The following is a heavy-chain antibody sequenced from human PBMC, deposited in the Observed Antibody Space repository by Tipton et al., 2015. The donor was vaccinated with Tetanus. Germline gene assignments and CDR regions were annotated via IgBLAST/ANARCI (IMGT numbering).Heavy chain of an antibody. CDR1: GDSVSRNSAA. Sequence: GLVKPSQTLSLTCAISGDSVSRNSAAWNWIRQSPSRGLEWLGRTYYRSKWYNDYSLSVKSRITINPDTSKNQFSLQLNSVTPEDTAVYYCARHLKRNSGSYLLQFDYWGQGTLVTVSS. D-gene: IGHD1-26*01. J-gene: IGHJ4*02. CDR3: ARHLKRNSGSYLLQFDY. V-gene: IGHV6-1*01. CDR2: TYYRSKWYN.